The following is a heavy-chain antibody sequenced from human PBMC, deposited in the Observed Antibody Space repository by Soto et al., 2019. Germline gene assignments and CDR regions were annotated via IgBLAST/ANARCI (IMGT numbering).Heavy chain of an antibody. CDR2: IKFDGITA. V-gene: IGHV3-74*01. CDR3: ARGIRNWDGADV. J-gene: IGHJ6*02. D-gene: IGHD1-1*01. CDR1: GFTFTAYW. Sequence: EVQVVESGGGLVQPGGSLRLSCVASGFTFTAYWMHWVRQAPGQGLVWVSRIKFDGITASYADSVNGRFTISRDNARNTVYLQMDSLRAEDTGMYYCARGIRNWDGADVWGQGAKGAVSS.